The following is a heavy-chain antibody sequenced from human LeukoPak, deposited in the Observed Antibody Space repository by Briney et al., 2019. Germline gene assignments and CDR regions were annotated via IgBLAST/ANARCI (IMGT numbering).Heavy chain of an antibody. V-gene: IGHV3-30*02. CDR1: GFTFSSYG. CDR3: AKDLGYKLYYYYMDV. J-gene: IGHJ6*03. Sequence: PGGSLRLSCAASGFTFSSYGMHWVRQAPGKGLEWVAFIRYDGSNKYYADSVKGRFTISRDNSKNTLYLQMNSLRAEDMAVYYCAKDLGYKLYYYYMDVWGKGTTVTVSS. CDR2: IRYDGSNK. D-gene: IGHD5-24*01.